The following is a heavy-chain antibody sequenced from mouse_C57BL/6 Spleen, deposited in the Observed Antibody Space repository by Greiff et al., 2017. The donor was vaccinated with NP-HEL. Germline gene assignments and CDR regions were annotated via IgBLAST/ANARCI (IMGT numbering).Heavy chain of an antibody. CDR1: GFTFSSYA. D-gene: IGHD3-2*02. J-gene: IGHJ2*01. V-gene: IGHV5-4*01. CDR3: ARVRSGYVGFDY. CDR2: ISDGGSYT. Sequence: DVQLVESGGGLVKPGGSLKLSCAASGFTFSSYAMSWVRQTPEKRLEWVATISDGGSYTYYPDNVKGRFTISRDNAKNNLYLQMSHLKSEDTAMYYCARVRSGYVGFDYWGQGTTLTVSS.